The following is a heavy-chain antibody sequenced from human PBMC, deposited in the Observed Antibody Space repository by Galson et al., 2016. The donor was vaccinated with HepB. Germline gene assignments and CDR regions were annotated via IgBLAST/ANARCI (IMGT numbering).Heavy chain of an antibody. Sequence: SLRLSCAASGSGVSSNYLNWVRQAPGKGLEWASSLSGSGGSRYFADSVKGRFTVSRDNSRNTLYLQMNSLRAEDTAIYYCAKEDYFDSSGYWRHWGQGTLVTVSS. CDR3: AKEDYFDSSGYWRH. CDR1: GSGVSSNY. J-gene: IGHJ4*02. CDR2: LSGSGGSR. V-gene: IGHV3-23*01. D-gene: IGHD3-22*01.